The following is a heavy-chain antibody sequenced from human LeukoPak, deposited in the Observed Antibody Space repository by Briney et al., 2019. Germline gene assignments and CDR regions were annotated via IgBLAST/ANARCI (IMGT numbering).Heavy chain of an antibody. CDR1: GFIFKDYW. Sequence: GGPLRLSCTASGFIFKDYWMIWVRQSPEKGRECVANIKQDGSEKYYVDSVKGRFTISRDNAKNSLYLQMNTLRAEDTAMYYCAKDAQPRSRWFDPWGQGTLVTVSS. CDR3: AKDAQPRSRWFDP. CDR2: IKQDGSEK. J-gene: IGHJ5*02. D-gene: IGHD3-16*01. V-gene: IGHV3-7*03.